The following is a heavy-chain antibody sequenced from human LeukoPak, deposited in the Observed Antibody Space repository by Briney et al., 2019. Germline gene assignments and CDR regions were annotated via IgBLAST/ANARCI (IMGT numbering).Heavy chain of an antibody. J-gene: IGHJ3*02. CDR3: ARDGLLTMNAFDI. D-gene: IGHD3-22*01. CDR2: IKQDGSEK. CDR1: GFAFSIYW. V-gene: IGHV3-7*01. Sequence: GGSLRLSCAASGFAFSIYWMSWVRQAPGKGLEWVANIKQDGSEKYYVDSVKGRFTISRDNAKNSLYLQMNSLRAEDTAVYYCARDGLLTMNAFDIWGQGTMVTVSS.